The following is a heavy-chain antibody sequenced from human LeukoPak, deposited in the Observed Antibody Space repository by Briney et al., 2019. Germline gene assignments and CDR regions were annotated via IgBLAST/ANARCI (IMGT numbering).Heavy chain of an antibody. D-gene: IGHD4-11*01. CDR2: SHTSGST. CDR1: AGSISNYY. CDR3: ARDSKYIGGSYQHYGLDV. Sequence: SETLSPTCTVSAGSISNYYWSWIRQSAGKGLEWIGRSHTSGSTNYNPSLKSRVTMSVDTSKNQFSLKVSSVTAAGTAVYYCARDSKYIGGSYQHYGLDVWGQGTTVTVSS. J-gene: IGHJ6*02. V-gene: IGHV4-4*07.